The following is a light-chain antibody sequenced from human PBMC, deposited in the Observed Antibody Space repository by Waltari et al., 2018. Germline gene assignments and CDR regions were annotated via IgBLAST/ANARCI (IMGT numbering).Light chain of an antibody. Sequence: QSALTQPPSASGSPGQSVTISCTGTSSDIGGYNYVSWYQQHPGKAPKLMIYAVNKRPSGVPDRFSGFKSVNTASLTVSGLQAEDEADYYCASYAGTSKLVFGGGTKLTVV. CDR2: AVN. J-gene: IGLJ2*01. CDR1: SSDIGGYNY. V-gene: IGLV2-8*01. CDR3: ASYAGTSKLV.